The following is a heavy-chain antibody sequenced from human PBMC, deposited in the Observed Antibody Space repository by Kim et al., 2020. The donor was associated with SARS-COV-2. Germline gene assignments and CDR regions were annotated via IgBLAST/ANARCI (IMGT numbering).Heavy chain of an antibody. D-gene: IGHD3-10*01. CDR1: GGTFSSYA. Sequence: SVKVSCKASGGTFSSYAISWVRQAPGQGLEWMGRIIPILGIANYAQKFQGRVTITADKSTSTAYMELSSLRSEDTAVYYCARMYYYGSGTTPRMGVGGYYGMDVWGQGTTVTVSS. CDR3: ARMYYYGSGTTPRMGVGGYYGMDV. CDR2: IIPILGIA. J-gene: IGHJ6*02. V-gene: IGHV1-69*04.